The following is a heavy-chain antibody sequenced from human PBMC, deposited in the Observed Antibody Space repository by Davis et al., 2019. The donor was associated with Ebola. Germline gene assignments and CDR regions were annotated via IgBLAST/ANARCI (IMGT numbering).Heavy chain of an antibody. D-gene: IGHD3-22*01. CDR3: ARHALNYYDSSGYHYFDY. CDR1: GGSFSGYY. Sequence: SQTLSLTCAVYGGSFSGYYWSWIRQPPGKGLEWIGYIYYSGSTNYNPSLKSRVTISVDTSKNQFSLKLSSVTAADTAVYYCARHALNYYDSSGYHYFDYWGQGTLVTVSS. V-gene: IGHV4-59*08. J-gene: IGHJ4*02. CDR2: IYYSGST.